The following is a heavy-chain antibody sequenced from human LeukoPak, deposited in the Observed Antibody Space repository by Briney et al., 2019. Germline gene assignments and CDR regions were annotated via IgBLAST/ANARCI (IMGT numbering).Heavy chain of an antibody. CDR1: GLTFSNYG. CDR3: AGDFDY. CDR2: IRYDASNK. J-gene: IGHJ4*02. Sequence: PGGSLRLSCAVSGLTFSNYGMHWVRQAPGKGVEGVAFIRYDASNKYYADSVKGRFTISRDNSENTLYLQMNRLGVEDTAIYYCAGDFDYWGQGTLVTVSS. V-gene: IGHV3-30*02.